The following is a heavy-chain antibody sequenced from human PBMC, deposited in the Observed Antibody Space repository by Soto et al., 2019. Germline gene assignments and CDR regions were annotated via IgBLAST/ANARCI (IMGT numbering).Heavy chain of an antibody. CDR2: IYYSGST. CDR3: ARGNYYDSSGYYDY. Sequence: PSETLSLTCTVSGVSFSSYYWSWIRQPPGKGLEWIGYIYYSGSTNYNPSLKSRVTISVDTSKNQFSLKLSSVTAADTAVYYCARGNYYDSSGYYDYWGQGTLVTVS. CDR1: GVSFSSYY. D-gene: IGHD3-22*01. V-gene: IGHV4-59*01. J-gene: IGHJ4*02.